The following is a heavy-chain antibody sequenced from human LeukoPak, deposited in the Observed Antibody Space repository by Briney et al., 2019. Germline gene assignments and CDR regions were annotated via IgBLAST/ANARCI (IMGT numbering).Heavy chain of an antibody. CDR1: GFTFSSYS. J-gene: IGHJ4*02. V-gene: IGHV3-48*01. D-gene: IGHD5-18*01. CDR2: ISSSSSTI. Sequence: RGSLRLSCAASGFTFSSYSMNWVRHAPGKGLEWVSYISSSSSTIYYADSVKGRFTISRENAKNSLYLQMNSLRAEDTAVYYCASLFSYGFGSEFDYWGQGTLVTVSS. CDR3: ASLFSYGFGSEFDY.